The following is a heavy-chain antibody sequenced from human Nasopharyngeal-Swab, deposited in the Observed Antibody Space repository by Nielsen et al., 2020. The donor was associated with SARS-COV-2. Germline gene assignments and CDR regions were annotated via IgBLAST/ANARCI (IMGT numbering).Heavy chain of an antibody. J-gene: IGHJ4*02. CDR1: GYTFTNHF. CDR2: INPYSGGT. CDR3: ARDYCGGDCFPDS. D-gene: IGHD2-21*02. V-gene: IGHV1-2*06. Sequence: ASVKVSCKASGYTFTNHFMHWVRQAPGQGLEWMGRINPYSGGTSYAQKFQGRVSMTRDTSLSTAYMELSRLRSDDTAVYYCARDYCGGDCFPDSWGQGTLVPVSS.